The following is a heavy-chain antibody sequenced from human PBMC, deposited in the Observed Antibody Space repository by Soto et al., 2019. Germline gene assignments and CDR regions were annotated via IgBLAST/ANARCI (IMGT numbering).Heavy chain of an antibody. D-gene: IGHD2-15*01. J-gene: IGHJ6*03. CDR3: AKGMYCSGGNCSPYYYYYMDV. Sequence: EVQLLESGGGLVQPGGSLRLSCAASGFTFSNYAMSWVRQAPGKGLEWVSAISGSGGSSYHADSVKGRFTISRDNSKNTLYLQMNSLRAEDTAVYYCAKGMYCSGGNCSPYYYYYMDVWGKGTTVTVSS. V-gene: IGHV3-23*01. CDR2: ISGSGGSS. CDR1: GFTFSNYA.